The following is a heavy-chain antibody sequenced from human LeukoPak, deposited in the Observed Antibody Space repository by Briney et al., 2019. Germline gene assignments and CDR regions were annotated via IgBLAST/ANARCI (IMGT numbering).Heavy chain of an antibody. Sequence: SETLSLTCTVSGGSFGSYYYNWIRQPAGKGLEWIGRIYTSGNINYNPSLKSRVTMSVDTSKNQFSLKLISVTAADTAVYYCARGYWYGDYWGQGTLVTVSS. V-gene: IGHV4-4*07. J-gene: IGHJ4*02. D-gene: IGHD2-8*02. CDR2: IYTSGNI. CDR1: GGSFGSYY. CDR3: ARGYWYGDY.